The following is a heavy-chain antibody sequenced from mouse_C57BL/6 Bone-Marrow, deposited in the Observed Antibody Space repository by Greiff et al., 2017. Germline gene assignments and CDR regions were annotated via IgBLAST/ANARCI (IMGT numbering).Heavy chain of an antibody. D-gene: IGHD1-1*01. CDR1: GYTFTSYG. CDR2: IYPRSGNT. V-gene: IGHV1-81*01. CDR3: AREALYYYGSFYWYFDG. Sequence: QVQLKQSGAELARPGASVKLSCKASGYTFTSYGISWVKQRTGQGLEWIGEIYPRSGNTYYNEKFKGKATLTADKSSSTAYMELRSLTSEDSAVYFCAREALYYYGSFYWYFDGWGTGTTVTVSS. J-gene: IGHJ1*03.